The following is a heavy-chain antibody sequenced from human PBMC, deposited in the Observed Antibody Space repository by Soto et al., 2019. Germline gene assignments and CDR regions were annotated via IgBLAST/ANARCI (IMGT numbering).Heavy chain of an antibody. J-gene: IGHJ5*02. V-gene: IGHV4-34*01. Sequence: QVQLQQWGAGLLKPSETLSLTCAVYGGSFSGYYWSWIRQPPGKGLEWIGEINHSGSTNYNPSLMGRVTISVDTSTHQFSLKLSSVTAADTAVYYCARGTYYDFWSGLPPGWFDPWGQGTLVTVSS. D-gene: IGHD3-3*01. CDR3: ARGTYYDFWSGLPPGWFDP. CDR1: GGSFSGYY. CDR2: INHSGST.